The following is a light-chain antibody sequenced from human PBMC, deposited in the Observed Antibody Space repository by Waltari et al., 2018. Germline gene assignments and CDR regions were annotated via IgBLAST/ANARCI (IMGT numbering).Light chain of an antibody. CDR3: QQYNSYSLLT. V-gene: IGKV1-5*03. J-gene: IGKJ4*01. Sequence: IQMTQSPSTVSASVGDRVTLTCRASQSISIWLAWYQQKPGKAPKLLIDKASTLESGDPSRVSGSGSGTEFTLTISSLQPDDFATYYCQQYNSYSLLTFGGGTKVEIK. CDR1: QSISIW. CDR2: KAS.